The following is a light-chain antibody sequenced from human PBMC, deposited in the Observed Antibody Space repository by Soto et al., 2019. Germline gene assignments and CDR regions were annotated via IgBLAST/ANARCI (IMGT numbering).Light chain of an antibody. V-gene: IGKV1-39*01. CDR2: VTS. Sequence: DIPMTQSPSSLSASVGDRVTIICRASQRIGTYLNWYQQKPGKAPKLLIYVTSSLQSGVPSRFSGSGSGTDFTLTISSLQPEDFATYYCQQSYTSPSITFGPGTRLENK. J-gene: IGKJ5*01. CDR3: QQSYTSPSIT. CDR1: QRIGTY.